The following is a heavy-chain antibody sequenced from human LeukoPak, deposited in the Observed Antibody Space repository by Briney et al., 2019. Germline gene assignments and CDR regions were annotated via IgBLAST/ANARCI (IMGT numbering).Heavy chain of an antibody. J-gene: IGHJ4*02. V-gene: IGHV3-23*01. CDR3: AKDLRQLANFDY. Sequence: GGSLRLSCAASGFTFSSYWMFWVRQAPGKGLVWVSGISDSGGSIYYAQSVEGRFTISRDNSKNTLYLQMNSLRAEDTAVYYCAKDLRQLANFDYWGQGTLVTVSS. D-gene: IGHD6-6*01. CDR2: ISDSGGSI. CDR1: GFTFSSYW.